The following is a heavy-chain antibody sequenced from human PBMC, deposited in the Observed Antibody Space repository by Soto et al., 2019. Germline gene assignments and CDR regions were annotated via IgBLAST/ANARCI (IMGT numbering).Heavy chain of an antibody. V-gene: IGHV1-58*01. CDR2: IVVGSGNT. CDR1: GFTLTSSA. Sequence: SVNVSSKASGFTLTSSAVQCVRQTRGQRLEWIGWIVVGSGNTNYAQKFQERVTITRDMSTSTAYMELSSLRSEDTAVYYCAAGIVVVVAATPTVTADYWGQGTLVTVSS. D-gene: IGHD2-15*01. J-gene: IGHJ4*02. CDR3: AAGIVVVVAATPTVTADY.